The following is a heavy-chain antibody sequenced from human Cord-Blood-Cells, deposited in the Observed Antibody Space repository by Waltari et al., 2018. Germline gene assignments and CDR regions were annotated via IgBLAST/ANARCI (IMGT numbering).Heavy chain of an antibody. Sequence: QVQLVESGGGVVQPGRSLRLSCAASGFTFSSYAMHWVRQAPGKGLEWVAGISYNGSNKYYADSVKGRFTISRDNSKNTLYLQMNSLRAEDTAVYYCARDGRSSSWYRWAHYYGMDVWGQGTTVTVSS. CDR3: ARDGRSSSWYRWAHYYGMDV. V-gene: IGHV3-30-3*01. J-gene: IGHJ6*02. CDR1: GFTFSSYA. CDR2: ISYNGSNK. D-gene: IGHD6-13*01.